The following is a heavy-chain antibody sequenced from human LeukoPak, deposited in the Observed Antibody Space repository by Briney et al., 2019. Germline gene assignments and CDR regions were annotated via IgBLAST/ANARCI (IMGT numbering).Heavy chain of an antibody. CDR2: ISPHNGNT. V-gene: IGHV1-18*01. CDR3: ARDKKDDFWSGFYPVFDY. J-gene: IGHJ4*02. CDR1: GYTFTSYG. Sequence: GASVKVSCKASGYTFTSYGISWVRQAPGQGLEWMGWISPHNGNTNYAQNLQGRVTMTTDTSTSTAYMELRSLRSDDTAVYYCARDKKDDFWSGFYPVFDYWGQGTLVTVSS. D-gene: IGHD3-3*01.